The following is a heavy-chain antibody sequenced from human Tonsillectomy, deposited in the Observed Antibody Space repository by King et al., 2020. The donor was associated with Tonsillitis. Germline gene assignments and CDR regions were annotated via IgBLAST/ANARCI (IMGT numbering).Heavy chain of an antibody. Sequence: VQLVESGGGLVQPGGSLRLSCAASGCTFSTYDMHWVRQVTGKVLEWVSAIGFAGDTYYPGSVKGRFTISRENAKNSLYLQMNNLKAGDTAVYYCARSIAPPGTLDFWGQGTLVTVSS. D-gene: IGHD6-13*01. CDR1: GCTFSTYD. CDR3: ARSIAPPGTLDF. CDR2: IGFAGDT. V-gene: IGHV3-13*04. J-gene: IGHJ4*02.